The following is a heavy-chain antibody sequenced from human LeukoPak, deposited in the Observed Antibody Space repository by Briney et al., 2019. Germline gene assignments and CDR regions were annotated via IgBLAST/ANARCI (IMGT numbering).Heavy chain of an antibody. CDR1: GFTFDDYG. CDR2: INWNGGST. J-gene: IGHJ6*03. D-gene: IGHD6-13*01. Sequence: PGGSLRLSCAASGFTFDDYGMSWVRQAPGKGLEWVSGINWNGGSTGYADSVKGRFTISRDNAKNSLYLQMNSLRAEDTALYYCAVVAAAGTWSYYYVDAWGKGTTVTVSS. V-gene: IGHV3-20*04. CDR3: AVVAAAGTWSYYYVDA.